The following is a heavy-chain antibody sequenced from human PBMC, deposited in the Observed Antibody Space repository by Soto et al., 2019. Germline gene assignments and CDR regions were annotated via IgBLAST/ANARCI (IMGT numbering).Heavy chain of an antibody. Sequence: PGGSLRLSCAASGFTFSSYWMSWVRQAPGKGLEWVANIKQDGSEKYYVDSVKGRFTISRDNAKNSLYLQMNSLRAEDTTVYYCARGAARRDFWSGYYPLWFGELSSWGQGTLVTVSS. V-gene: IGHV3-7*01. D-gene: IGHD3-3*01. CDR2: IKQDGSEK. CDR3: ARGAARRDFWSGYYPLWFGELSS. J-gene: IGHJ5*02. CDR1: GFTFSSYW.